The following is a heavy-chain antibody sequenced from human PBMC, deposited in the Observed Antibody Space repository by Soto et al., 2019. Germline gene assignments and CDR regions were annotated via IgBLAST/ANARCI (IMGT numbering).Heavy chain of an antibody. J-gene: IGHJ5*02. D-gene: IGHD2-15*01. CDR3: AREHGYCSGGSCYFWFDP. CDR1: GFTFSTYW. Sequence: LRLSCAASGFTFSTYWMTWVRQAPGKGLEWVANIKEDGSDKYYVDSVKGRFTISRDNAKNSLYLQMNSLRVEDTAVYYCAREHGYCSGGSCYFWFDPWGQGTLVTVSS. V-gene: IGHV3-7*01. CDR2: IKEDGSDK.